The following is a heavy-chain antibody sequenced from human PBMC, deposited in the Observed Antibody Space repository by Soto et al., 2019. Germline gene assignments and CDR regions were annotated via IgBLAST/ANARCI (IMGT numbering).Heavy chain of an antibody. Sequence: EVQLVESGGGLVQPGRSLRLSCAASGFTFSSYWMSWVRQAPGKGLEWVANIKQDGSEKYYVDSVKGRFTISRDNAKNSLYLQMNSLRAEDTAVYYCAREYGSGSYYTMDVWGKGTTVTVSS. D-gene: IGHD3-10*01. CDR2: IKQDGSEK. J-gene: IGHJ6*03. CDR1: GFTFSSYW. CDR3: AREYGSGSYYTMDV. V-gene: IGHV3-7*01.